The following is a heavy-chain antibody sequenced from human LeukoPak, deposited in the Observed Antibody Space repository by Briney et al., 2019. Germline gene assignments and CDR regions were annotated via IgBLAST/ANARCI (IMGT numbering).Heavy chain of an antibody. J-gene: IGHJ6*02. V-gene: IGHV3-48*02. Sequence: PGGSLRLSCAASGFXFSSSSINWVRQAPGKGLEWVSYISSSSSTIYYADSVKGRFTISRDNAKNSLYLQMNSLRDEDTAVYYCASEEDVWGQGTTVTVSS. CDR1: GFXFSSSS. CDR3: ASEEDV. CDR2: ISSSSSTI.